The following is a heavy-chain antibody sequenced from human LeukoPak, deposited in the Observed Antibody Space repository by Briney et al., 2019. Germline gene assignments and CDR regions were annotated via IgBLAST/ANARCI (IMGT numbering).Heavy chain of an antibody. CDR1: GGSISSGDYY. CDR3: ARVDGDWNFDY. CDR2: IYYSGST. D-gene: IGHD4-17*01. J-gene: IGHJ4*02. V-gene: IGHV4-30-4*01. Sequence: SETLSLTCTVSGGSISSGDYYWRWIRQPPGKGLEWIGYIYYSGSTYYNPSLKSRVTISVDTSKNQFSLKLSSVTAADTAVYYCARVDGDWNFDYWGQGTLVTVSS.